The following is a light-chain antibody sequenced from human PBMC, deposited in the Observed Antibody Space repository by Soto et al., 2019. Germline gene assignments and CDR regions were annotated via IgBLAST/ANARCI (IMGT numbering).Light chain of an antibody. CDR3: QQSYSTPYT. V-gene: IGKV1-39*01. CDR1: QSISSY. J-gene: IGKJ2*01. Sequence: IQMTQSPSSLSASVGDRVTITCRASQSISSYLNWYQQKPGKAPKLLIYAASSLQSGVPSRFSGSGSVTDFTLTISSLQPEDFTTYYCQQSYSTPYTFGQGTKQEIK. CDR2: AAS.